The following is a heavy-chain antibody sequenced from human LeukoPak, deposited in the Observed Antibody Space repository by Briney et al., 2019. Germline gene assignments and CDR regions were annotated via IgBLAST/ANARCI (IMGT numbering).Heavy chain of an antibody. CDR2: IYPGDSDT. D-gene: IGHD4-17*01. Sequence: GESLKISCKGSGYSFTSYWIGWVRQMPGKGLEWMGIIYPGDSDTRYSPSFQGQVTISADKSISTAYLQWSSLKASDTAMYYCARHRALMTTETTNAGGAFDIWGQGTMVTVSS. J-gene: IGHJ3*02. CDR1: GYSFTSYW. CDR3: ARHRALMTTETTNAGGAFDI. V-gene: IGHV5-51*01.